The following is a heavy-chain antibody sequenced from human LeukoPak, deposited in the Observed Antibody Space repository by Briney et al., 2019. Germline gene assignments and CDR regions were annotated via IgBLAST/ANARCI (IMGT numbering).Heavy chain of an antibody. CDR3: AKDAYSGSFGP. J-gene: IGHJ5*02. CDR2: ISSSGSTI. V-gene: IGHV3-48*03. Sequence: GGSLRLSCAASGFTFSSYEMNWVRQAPGKGLEWVSYISSSGSTIYYADSVKGRFTISRDNAKNTLYLQMNSLRAEDTAVYYCAKDAYSGSFGPWGQGTLVTVAS. D-gene: IGHD1-26*01. CDR1: GFTFSSYE.